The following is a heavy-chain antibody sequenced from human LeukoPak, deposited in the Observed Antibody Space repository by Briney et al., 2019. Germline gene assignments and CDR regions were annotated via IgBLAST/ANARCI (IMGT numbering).Heavy chain of an antibody. D-gene: IGHD3-9*01. CDR1: GFTFISYG. CDR3: QKTAYEILTGYHY. J-gene: IGHJ4*02. CDR2: IWYDGSNK. V-gene: IGHV3-33*01. Sequence: GGSMGLSCASSGFTFISYGMHWGRQAPCKGLEWVAVIWYDGSNKYYADSVKGRFTISRDNSKNTLYLQMNSLRAEDTVFFFKQKTAYEILTGYHYWGQGTLVTVSS.